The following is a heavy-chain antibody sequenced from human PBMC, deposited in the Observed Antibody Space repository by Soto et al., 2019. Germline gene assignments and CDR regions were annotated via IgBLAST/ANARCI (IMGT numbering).Heavy chain of an antibody. V-gene: IGHV4-34*01. D-gene: IGHD3-22*01. Sequence: SETLSLTCAVYGGSFSGYYWSWIRQPPGKGLEWIGEINHSGSTNYNPSLKSRVTISVDTSKNQFSLKLSSVTAADTAVYYCARGRRRRLGYYYDSSGYNNWFDPWGQGTLVTVSS. CDR1: GGSFSGYY. J-gene: IGHJ5*02. CDR2: INHSGST. CDR3: ARGRRRRLGYYYDSSGYNNWFDP.